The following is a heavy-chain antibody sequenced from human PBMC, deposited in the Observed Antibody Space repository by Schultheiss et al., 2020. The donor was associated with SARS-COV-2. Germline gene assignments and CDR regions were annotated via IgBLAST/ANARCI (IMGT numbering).Heavy chain of an antibody. CDR2: IHHTGST. D-gene: IGHD1-26*01. V-gene: IGHV4-59*12. CDR3: ARAAYSGSYYRSLRRPFDI. J-gene: IGHJ3*02. CDR1: GGSISSYY. Sequence: SETLSLTCTVSGGSISSYYWSWVRQPPGKGLEWIGHIHHTGSTNYNPSLKSRVTISVDTSKNQFSLKLSSVTAADTAVYYCARAAYSGSYYRSLRRPFDIWGQGTMVTVSS.